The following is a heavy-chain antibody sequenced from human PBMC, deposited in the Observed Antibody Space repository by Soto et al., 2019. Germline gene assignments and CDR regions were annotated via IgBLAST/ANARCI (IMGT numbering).Heavy chain of an antibody. Sequence: QVQLVQSGAEVKKPGASVKVSCKTSGYPFTSYGINWVRQAPGQGPEWMGWISAYNGKTSYTQKFQGRVTMTTATSTSTAYMEPRSLRSEDTAVYYCARDRLIAVTGLLHYWGQANVVNVSS. D-gene: IGHD6-19*01. CDR1: GYPFTSYG. CDR2: ISAYNGKT. J-gene: IGHJ4*02. CDR3: ARDRLIAVTGLLHY. V-gene: IGHV1-18*01.